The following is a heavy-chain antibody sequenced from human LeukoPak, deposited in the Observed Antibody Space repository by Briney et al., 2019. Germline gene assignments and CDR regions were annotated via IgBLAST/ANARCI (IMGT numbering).Heavy chain of an antibody. Sequence: GGSLRLSCVASGFTFSNYWMHWVRQDPGKGLVWVSRINSDGSSTTYADSVKGRFTISRDNAKNTLYQQMNSLRAEDTAVYYCTRDPHGYWWFDPWGQGTLVTVS. CDR2: INSDGSST. J-gene: IGHJ5*02. CDR3: TRDPHGYWWFDP. V-gene: IGHV3-74*03. D-gene: IGHD5-18*01. CDR1: GFTFSNYW.